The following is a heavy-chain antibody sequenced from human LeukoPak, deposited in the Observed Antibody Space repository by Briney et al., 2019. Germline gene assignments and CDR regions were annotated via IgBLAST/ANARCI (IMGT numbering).Heavy chain of an antibody. CDR2: IYSGGTT. CDR1: GFTVSTNC. J-gene: IGHJ6*02. D-gene: IGHD2-15*01. CDR3: ARAPLGYCSGGSCFYYYYGMDV. V-gene: IGHV3-53*05. Sequence: GGSLRLSCAASGFTVSTNCMTWVRQAPGKGLEWVSTIYSGGTTYYADSVMGRFTISRDNSKNTLYLQMNSLRAEDTAVYYCARAPLGYCSGGSCFYYYYGMDVWDQGTTVTVSS.